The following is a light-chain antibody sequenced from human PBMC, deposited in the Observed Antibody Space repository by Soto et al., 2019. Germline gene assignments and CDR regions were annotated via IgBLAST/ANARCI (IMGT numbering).Light chain of an antibody. Sequence: QSALTQPRSVSGSPGQSVTISYTGTSSDVGTYNFVSWYQQHPGKAPKFMIYDVTKRPSGVPDRFSGSKSGNTASLTISGLQAEDEADYYCCSYVGSYTSYVFGTGTKVTVL. V-gene: IGLV2-11*01. CDR2: DVT. CDR1: SSDVGTYNF. J-gene: IGLJ1*01. CDR3: CSYVGSYTSYV.